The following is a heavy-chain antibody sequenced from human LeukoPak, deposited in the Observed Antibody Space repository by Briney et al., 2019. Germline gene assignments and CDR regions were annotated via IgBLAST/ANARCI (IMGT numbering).Heavy chain of an antibody. D-gene: IGHD5-18*01. J-gene: IGHJ5*02. Sequence: GGSLRLSCTASGFTFGDYAMSWFRQAPGKGLEWVGFIRSKAYGGTTEYAASVKGRFTISRDDSESIAYLQMNSLKTEDTAVYYCGGWIQLWFGIDPWGQGTLVTVSS. CDR3: GGWIQLWFGIDP. CDR1: GFTFGDYA. V-gene: IGHV3-49*03. CDR2: IRSKAYGGTT.